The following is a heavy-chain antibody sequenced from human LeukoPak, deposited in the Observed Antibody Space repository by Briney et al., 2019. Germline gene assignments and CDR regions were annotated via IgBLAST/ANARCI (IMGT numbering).Heavy chain of an antibody. CDR1: GGSISSYY. CDR2: IYYSGST. D-gene: IGHD3-22*01. V-gene: IGHV4-59*08. J-gene: IGHJ4*02. CDR3: AGATLGGYYGSSGYRDY. Sequence: SETLSLTCTVSGGSISSYYWSWIRQPPGKGLEWIGYIYYSGSTNYNPSLKSRVTISVDTSKNQFSLKLSSVTAADTAVYYCAGATLGGYYGSSGYRDYWGQGTLVTVSS.